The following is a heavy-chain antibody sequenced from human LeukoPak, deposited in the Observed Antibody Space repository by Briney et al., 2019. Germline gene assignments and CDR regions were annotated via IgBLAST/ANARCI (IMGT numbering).Heavy chain of an antibody. V-gene: IGHV3-7*01. CDR2: IKQDGSEK. J-gene: IGHJ4*02. CDR1: GFTFSSYS. Sequence: PGGSLRLSCAASGFTFSSYSMNWVRQAPGKGLEWVANIKQDGSEKNYVDSVKGRFTISRDNGRNSLYLQMNSLRAEDTAVYYCARGTMFPYYFDYWGQGTLVTVSS. D-gene: IGHD3-10*02. CDR3: ARGTMFPYYFDY.